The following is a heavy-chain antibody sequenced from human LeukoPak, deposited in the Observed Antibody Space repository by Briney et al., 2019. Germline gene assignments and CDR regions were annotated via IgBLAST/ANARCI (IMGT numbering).Heavy chain of an antibody. Sequence: ASVKVSCKASGGTFSSYAIIWVRQAPGQGLEWMGRIIPILGIANYAQKFQGRVTITADKSTSTAYMELSSLRSEDTAVYYCARASHYDSSGYYYWGQGTLVTVSS. CDR1: GGTFSSYA. CDR2: IIPILGIA. D-gene: IGHD3-22*01. J-gene: IGHJ4*02. V-gene: IGHV1-69*04. CDR3: ARASHYDSSGYYY.